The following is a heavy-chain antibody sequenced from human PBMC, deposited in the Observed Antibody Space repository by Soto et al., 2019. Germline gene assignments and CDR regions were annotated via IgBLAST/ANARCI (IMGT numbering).Heavy chain of an antibody. CDR3: ARGPLGYCSSTSCRGWFDP. D-gene: IGHD2-2*01. J-gene: IGHJ5*02. Sequence: SETLSLTCAVYGGSFSGYYWSWIRQPPGKGLEWIGEINHSGSTNCNPSLKSRVTISVDTSKNQFSLKLSSVTAADTAVYYCARGPLGYCSSTSCRGWFDPWGQGTLVTVSS. CDR1: GGSFSGYY. CDR2: INHSGST. V-gene: IGHV4-34*01.